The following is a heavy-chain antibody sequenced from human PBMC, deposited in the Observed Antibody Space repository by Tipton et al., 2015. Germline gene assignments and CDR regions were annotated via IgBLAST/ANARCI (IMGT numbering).Heavy chain of an antibody. V-gene: IGHV3-13*01. Sequence: SLRLSCAASGFSISRYDMHWVRQPTGKGLEWVSGIGTVGDTYYPGSVKGRFTIFKESATNSVHLQMNSLRAEDTAVYYCARRTKRGYIDYWGQGTLVTVSS. J-gene: IGHJ4*02. CDR1: GFSISRYD. CDR3: ARRTKRGYIDY. CDR2: IGTVGDT. D-gene: IGHD2-8*01.